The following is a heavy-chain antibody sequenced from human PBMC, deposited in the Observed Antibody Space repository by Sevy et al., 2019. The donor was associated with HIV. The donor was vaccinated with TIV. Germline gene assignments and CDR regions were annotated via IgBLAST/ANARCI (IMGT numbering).Heavy chain of an antibody. J-gene: IGHJ4*02. Sequence: SETLSLTCTVSGGSVSSSSYYWGWIRQPPGKGLDWIGSIYYSGSTYYNPSLKSRVTISVDTSKNQSSLKVRSVTAADTAVYYCAREGPRIAQFDYWGQGALVTVSS. CDR1: GGSVSSSSYY. V-gene: IGHV4-39*02. D-gene: IGHD6-13*01. CDR3: AREGPRIAQFDY. CDR2: IYYSGST.